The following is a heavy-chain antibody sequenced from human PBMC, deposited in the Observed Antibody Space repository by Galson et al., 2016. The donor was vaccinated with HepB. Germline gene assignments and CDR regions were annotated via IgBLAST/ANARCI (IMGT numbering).Heavy chain of an antibody. CDR2: ISAYNGNT. V-gene: IGHV1-18*01. J-gene: IGHJ4*02. D-gene: IGHD2-2*01. CDR1: GYTFTSYG. Sequence: SVKVSCKASGYTFTSYGISWVRQAPGQGLEWMGWISAYNGNTNYAQKLQGRVTMTTDTSTSTAYMELRSLRSDDTAVYYCATEAGPAAMAGYFDYWGQGTLATVSS. CDR3: ATEAGPAAMAGYFDY.